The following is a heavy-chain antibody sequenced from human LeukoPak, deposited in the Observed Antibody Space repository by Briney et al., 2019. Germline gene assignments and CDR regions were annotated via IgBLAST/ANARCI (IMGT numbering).Heavy chain of an antibody. J-gene: IGHJ4*02. V-gene: IGHV3-30*04. Sequence: PGGSLRLSCAASGFTFSDYAMHWVRQTPGKGLEWVAVISYDGNNRYYADSVKGRFPISRDNSKNTLYLQMNSLRAEDTAVYYCARGTYSGYDSPFGYWGQGTLVTVSS. CDR3: ARGTYSGYDSPFGY. D-gene: IGHD5-12*01. CDR1: GFTFSDYA. CDR2: ISYDGNNR.